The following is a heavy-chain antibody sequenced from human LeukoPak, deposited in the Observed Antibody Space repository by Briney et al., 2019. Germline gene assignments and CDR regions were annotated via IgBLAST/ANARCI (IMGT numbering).Heavy chain of an antibody. J-gene: IGHJ6*03. V-gene: IGHV3-53*01. CDR1: GFTVGSHY. CDR3: ARGGYCSSTSCSKMADYYYYYMDV. Sequence: PGGSLRLSCAASGFTVGSHYMSWVRQAPGKGLEWVSVIYSAGGAFYADSVKGRFTISRDNAKNSLYLQMNSLRAEDTALYHCARGGYCSSTSCSKMADYYYYYMDVWGKGTTVTVSS. D-gene: IGHD2-2*01. CDR2: IYSAGGA.